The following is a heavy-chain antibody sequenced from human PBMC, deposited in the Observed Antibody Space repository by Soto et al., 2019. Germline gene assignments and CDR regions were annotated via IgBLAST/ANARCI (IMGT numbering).Heavy chain of an antibody. J-gene: IGHJ6*02. V-gene: IGHV4-39*01. Sequence: SETLSLTCSVSGGYISSSIYYSGWIRQPPGKGLEWIGSIYYSGSTYYNPSLKSRVTISVDTSKNEFSLKLNSATAADTAVYYCARHFGDYYYYGMDVWGQGTTVTVS. CDR1: GGYISSSIYY. D-gene: IGHD3-3*01. CDR2: IYYSGST. CDR3: ARHFGDYYYYGMDV.